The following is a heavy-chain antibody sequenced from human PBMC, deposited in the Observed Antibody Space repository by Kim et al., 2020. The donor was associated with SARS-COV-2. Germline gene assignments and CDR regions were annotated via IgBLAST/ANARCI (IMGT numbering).Heavy chain of an antibody. CDR1: GFTFSSQD. V-gene: IGHV3-48*02. CDR2: ITSSSSKT. D-gene: IGHD3-10*01. CDR3: TRDRVGEKRGDY. J-gene: IGHJ4*02. Sequence: GGSLRLSCAASGFTFSSQDTSWVRQAPGKGLEWISFITSSSSKTAYADSVKGRFTISRDNAKNSLYLQMSSLRDDDTGIYYCTRDRVGEKRGDYWGQGTLVTVSS.